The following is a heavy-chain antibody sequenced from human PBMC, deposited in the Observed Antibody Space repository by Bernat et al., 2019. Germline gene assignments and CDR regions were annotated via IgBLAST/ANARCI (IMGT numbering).Heavy chain of an antibody. D-gene: IGHD6-13*01. J-gene: IGHJ4*02. CDR3: AKVLVWTAAGHRGEAFDY. Sequence: QVQLQESGPGLVKPSETLSLTCTVSGGSISSYYWSWIRQPPGKGLEWIGYIYYSGSTNYNPSLKSRVTISVDTSKNQFSLKLSSVTAADTAVYYCAKVLVWTAAGHRGEAFDYWGQGTLVTVSS. CDR1: GGSISSYY. V-gene: IGHV4-59*01. CDR2: IYYSGST.